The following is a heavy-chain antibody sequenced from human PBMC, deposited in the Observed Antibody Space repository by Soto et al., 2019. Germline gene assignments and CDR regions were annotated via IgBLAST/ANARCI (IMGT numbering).Heavy chain of an antibody. CDR2: INAGNGNT. CDR1: GYTFTSYA. CDR3: ARGAGITIFGVVTGPRGWFDP. V-gene: IGHV1-3*01. Sequence: ASVKVSCKAPGYTFTSYAMHWVRQAPGQRLEWMGWINAGNGNTKYSQKFQGRVTITRDTSASTAYMELSSLRSEDTAVYYCARGAGITIFGVVTGPRGWFDPWGQGTLVTVSS. D-gene: IGHD3-3*01. J-gene: IGHJ5*02.